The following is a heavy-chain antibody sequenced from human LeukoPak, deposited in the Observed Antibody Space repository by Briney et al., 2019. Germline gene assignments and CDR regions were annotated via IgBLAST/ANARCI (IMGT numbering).Heavy chain of an antibody. CDR3: TTGDIVVVVAATSSVLAHL. Sequence: GGSLRLSCAASGFTFSNAWMSWVRQAPGKGLEWVGRIKSKTDGGTTDYAAPVKGRFTISRDDSKNTLYLRMNSLKTEDTAVYYCTTGDIVVVVAATSSVLAHLWGQGTLVTVSS. CDR2: IKSKTDGGTT. V-gene: IGHV3-15*01. CDR1: GFTFSNAW. J-gene: IGHJ5*02. D-gene: IGHD2-15*01.